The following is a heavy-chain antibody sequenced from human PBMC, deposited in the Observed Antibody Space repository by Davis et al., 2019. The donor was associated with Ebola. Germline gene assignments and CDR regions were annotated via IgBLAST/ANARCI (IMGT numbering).Heavy chain of an antibody. CDR3: ARVHSRYNWNYDYFDY. Sequence: PSETLSLTCTVSGGSISSGGYYWSWIRQHPGKGLEWIGYIYYSGSTYYNPSLKSRVTISVDTSKNQFSLKLSSVTAADTAVYYCARVHSRYNWNYDYFDYWGQGTLVTVSS. J-gene: IGHJ4*02. CDR2: IYYSGST. CDR1: GGSISSGGYY. V-gene: IGHV4-31*03. D-gene: IGHD1-7*01.